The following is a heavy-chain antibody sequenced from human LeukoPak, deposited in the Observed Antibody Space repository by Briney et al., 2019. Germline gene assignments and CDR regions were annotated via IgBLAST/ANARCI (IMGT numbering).Heavy chain of an antibody. D-gene: IGHD3-3*01. Sequence: PGGSLRLSCAASGFTFSSYWMHWVRQAPGKGLVWVSRTSSDGSSTSYADSVKGRFTISRDNAKNTLYLQMNSLRAEDTAVYYCASRRFLDGYYYGMDVWGQGTTVTVSS. CDR2: TSSDGSST. J-gene: IGHJ6*02. V-gene: IGHV3-74*01. CDR1: GFTFSSYW. CDR3: ASRRFLDGYYYGMDV.